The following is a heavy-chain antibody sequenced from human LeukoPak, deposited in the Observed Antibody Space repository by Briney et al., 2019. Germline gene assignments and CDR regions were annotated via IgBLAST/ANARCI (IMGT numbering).Heavy chain of an antibody. CDR1: GYTFTGYY. CDR2: INPNSGGT. Sequence: ASVKVSCKASGYTFTGYYMHWVRQAPGQGLEWMGWINPNSGGTNYAQKFQGRVTMTRDTSISTAYVELSRLRSDDTAVYYCARDGYCSSTSCYYWFDPWGQGTLVTVSS. J-gene: IGHJ5*02. CDR3: ARDGYCSSTSCYYWFDP. D-gene: IGHD2-2*03. V-gene: IGHV1-2*02.